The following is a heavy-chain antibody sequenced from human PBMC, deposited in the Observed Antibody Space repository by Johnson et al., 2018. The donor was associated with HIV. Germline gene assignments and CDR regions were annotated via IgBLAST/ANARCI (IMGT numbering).Heavy chain of an antibody. CDR2: ISYDGSNK. CDR1: GFTFSSYA. D-gene: IGHD6-6*01. CDR3: VGLRAARPRSFDI. J-gene: IGHJ3*02. Sequence: QVQLVESGGGVVQPGRSLRLSCAASGFTFSSYAMHWVRQAPGKGLEWVAVISYDGSNKYYADSVKGRFTISRDNSKNTLYLQMNSLRAEDTAVYYCVGLRAARPRSFDIWGQGTMVTVSS. V-gene: IGHV3-30-3*01.